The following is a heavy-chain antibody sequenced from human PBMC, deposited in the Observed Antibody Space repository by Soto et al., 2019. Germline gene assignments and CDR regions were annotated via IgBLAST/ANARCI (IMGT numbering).Heavy chain of an antibody. J-gene: IGHJ6*02. CDR3: ARERGYSYGGTDYYYYYGIDV. CDR2: MSPNSGNT. Sequence: ASVNVSCKASGYTFTSYDINWVRQATGQGLEWMGWMSPNSGNTGYTQKFQGRVTMTTNTSINTAYMELSSLRSEDTAVYYCARERGYSYGGTDYYYYYGIDVWGQGTTVTVS. D-gene: IGHD5-18*01. V-gene: IGHV1-8*01. CDR1: GYTFTSYD.